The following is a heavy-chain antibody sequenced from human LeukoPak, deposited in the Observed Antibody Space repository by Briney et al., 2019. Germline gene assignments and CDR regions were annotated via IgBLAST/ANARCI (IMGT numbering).Heavy chain of an antibody. CDR3: ARSSRLGGVAVVAASFDP. J-gene: IGHJ5*02. V-gene: IGHV1-2*02. D-gene: IGHD2-15*01. CDR2: INPNSGGT. CDR1: GYTFTGYY. Sequence: GASVKVSCKASGYTFTGYYMHWVRQAPGQGLEWMGWINPNSGGTNYAQKFQGRVTMTRDTSISTAYMELSRLRPDDTAVYYCARSSRLGGVAVVAASFDPWGQGTLVTVSS.